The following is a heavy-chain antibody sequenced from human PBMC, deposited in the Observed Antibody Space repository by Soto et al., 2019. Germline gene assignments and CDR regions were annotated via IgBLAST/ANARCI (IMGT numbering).Heavy chain of an antibody. V-gene: IGHV3-7*03. CDR3: ARAEDLYCSGGSCYPGYWYFDL. D-gene: IGHD2-15*01. CDR1: GFTFSSYW. J-gene: IGHJ2*01. Sequence: VQLVESGGGLVQPGGSLRLSCAASGFTFSSYWMSWVRQAPGKGLEWVANIKQDGSEKYYVDSVKGRFTISRDNAKNSLYLQMNSLRAEDTAVYYCARAEDLYCSGGSCYPGYWYFDLWGRGTLVTVSS. CDR2: IKQDGSEK.